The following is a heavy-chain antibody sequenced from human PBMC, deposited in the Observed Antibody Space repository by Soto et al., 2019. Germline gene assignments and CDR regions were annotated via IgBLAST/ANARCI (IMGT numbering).Heavy chain of an antibody. CDR3: GRQGSN. CDR2: IYYSGIT. CDR1: GGSIINSSCY. J-gene: IGHJ4*02. Sequence: SATPSLTCTVCGGSIINSSCYWGWIRRPPGKGLEWIGTIYYSGITYYNPSLKSRVTISVDTSKNQFSLKLTSVTAADTAVYYCGRQGSNWGQGSLVTFSS. V-gene: IGHV4-39*01.